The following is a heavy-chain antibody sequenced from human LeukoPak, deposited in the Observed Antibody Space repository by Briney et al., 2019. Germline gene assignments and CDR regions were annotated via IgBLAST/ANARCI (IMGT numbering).Heavy chain of an antibody. CDR2: IDLSGSTL. CDR3: AKETAMGPSYYYYYMDV. V-gene: IGHV3-48*04. D-gene: IGHD5-18*01. J-gene: IGHJ6*03. CDR1: GFTFSDYT. Sequence: PGGSLRLSCAASGFTFSDYTMNWVRQAPGKGLEWVSYIDLSGSTLYYVDSVKGRFTISRDNAKNSLYLQMNSLRAEDTAVYYCAKETAMGPSYYYYYMDVWGKGTTVTVSS.